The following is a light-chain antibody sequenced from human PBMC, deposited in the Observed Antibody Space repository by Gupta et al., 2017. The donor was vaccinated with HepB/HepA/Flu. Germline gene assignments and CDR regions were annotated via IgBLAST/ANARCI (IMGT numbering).Light chain of an antibody. CDR3: QHNNNSPWT. J-gene: IGKJ1*01. V-gene: IGKV1-17*01. Sequence: DIKMTQSPSSLSASVGDRVTITCRASQGIRNDLGWYQQKPGQVPKRLIYDASSLKSGVPSRFSGSGSGTEFTLTISSLQPEDFATYYCQHNNNSPWTFGQGTKVEIK. CDR1: QGIRND. CDR2: DAS.